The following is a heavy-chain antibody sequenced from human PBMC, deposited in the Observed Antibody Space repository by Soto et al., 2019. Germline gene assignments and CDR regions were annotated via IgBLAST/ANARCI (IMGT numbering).Heavy chain of an antibody. CDR3: AKYRGEWGAFDY. Sequence: EVQLVESGGGLVQPGRSLRLSCAASGFTFVDYAMHWVRQAPGKGLEWVSGISWNSGSIGYADSVKGRFTISRDNAKNSLYLQMNSLRAEDTALYYCAKYRGEWGAFDYWGQGTLVTVSS. V-gene: IGHV3-9*01. CDR1: GFTFVDYA. D-gene: IGHD3-16*01. J-gene: IGHJ4*02. CDR2: ISWNSGSI.